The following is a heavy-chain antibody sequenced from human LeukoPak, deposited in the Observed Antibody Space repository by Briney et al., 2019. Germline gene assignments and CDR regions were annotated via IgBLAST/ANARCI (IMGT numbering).Heavy chain of an antibody. Sequence: GGSLRLSCAASGFTFSSYGMHWVRQAPGKGLEWVAFIRYDGSNKYYADSVKGRFTISRDNSKNTLYLQMNSLRAEDTAVYYCAKGDRGSSWYRGPSYFDYWGQGTLVTVSS. J-gene: IGHJ4*02. CDR3: AKGDRGSSWYRGPSYFDY. D-gene: IGHD6-13*01. V-gene: IGHV3-30*02. CDR2: IRYDGSNK. CDR1: GFTFSSYG.